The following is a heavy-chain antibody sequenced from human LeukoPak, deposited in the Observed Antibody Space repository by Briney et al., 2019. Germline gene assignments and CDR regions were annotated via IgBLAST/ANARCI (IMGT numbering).Heavy chain of an antibody. Sequence: GGSLRLSCAASGFTFSSYSMNWVRQAPGKGLEWVSYISSSSSTIYYADSVEGRFTISRDNAKNSLYLQMNSLRAEDTAVYYCARDLTSYYYDSSGYYYGPDYWGQGTLVTVSS. CDR1: GFTFSSYS. CDR3: ARDLTSYYYDSSGYYYGPDY. CDR2: ISSSSSTI. J-gene: IGHJ4*02. V-gene: IGHV3-48*04. D-gene: IGHD3-22*01.